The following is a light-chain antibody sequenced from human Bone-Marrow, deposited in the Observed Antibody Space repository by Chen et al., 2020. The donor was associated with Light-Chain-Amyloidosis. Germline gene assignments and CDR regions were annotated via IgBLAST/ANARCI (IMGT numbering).Light chain of an antibody. Sequence: DIVMTQSPDSLAVSLGERATINCKSSQSVLYSSNNKNYLAWYQQRPGQPPKLLIYWASTRESGIADRFSGSGSGTDFTLTISSLQAEDVAVYYCQQYYSTPYTFGRGTKLEIQ. J-gene: IGKJ2*01. CDR1: QSVLYSSNNKNY. CDR2: WAS. CDR3: QQYYSTPYT. V-gene: IGKV4-1*01.